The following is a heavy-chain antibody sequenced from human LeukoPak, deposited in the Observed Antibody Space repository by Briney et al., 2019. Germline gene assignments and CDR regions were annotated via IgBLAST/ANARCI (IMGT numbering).Heavy chain of an antibody. CDR3: ARRANYLYSGNYGSWYYYYYMDV. Sequence: PSETLSLTCTVSGYSISSGYYWGWIRQPPGKGLEWIGSIYHSGSTYYNPSLKSRVTISVDTSKNQFSLKLSSVTAADTAVYYCARRANYLYSGNYGSWYYYYYMDVWGKGTTVTVSS. CDR2: IYHSGST. CDR1: GYSISSGYY. V-gene: IGHV4-38-2*02. D-gene: IGHD1-26*01. J-gene: IGHJ6*03.